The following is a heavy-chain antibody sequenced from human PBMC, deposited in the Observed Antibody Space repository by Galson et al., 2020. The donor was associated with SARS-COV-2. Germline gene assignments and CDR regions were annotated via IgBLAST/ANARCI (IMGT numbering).Heavy chain of an antibody. D-gene: IGHD2-8*02. V-gene: IGHV3-30*04. Sequence: GESLKISCAASGFTFSSYAMHWVRQAPGKGLEWVAVISYDGSNKYYADSVKGRFTISRDNSKNTLYLQMNSLRAEDTAVYYCAREELLVDACDSWGQGTLVTGAS. CDR1: GFTFSSYA. CDR3: AREELLVDACDS. J-gene: IGHJ3*02. CDR2: ISYDGSNK.